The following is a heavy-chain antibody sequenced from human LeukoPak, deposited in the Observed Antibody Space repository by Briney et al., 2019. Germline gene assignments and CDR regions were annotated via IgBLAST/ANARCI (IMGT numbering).Heavy chain of an antibody. V-gene: IGHV1-2*04. CDR1: GYTFTGYY. CDR3: ARTYDYGGNPGYFDL. CDR2: INPNSGGT. Sequence: ASVKVSCKASGYTFTGYYMHWVRQAPGQGLEWMGWINPNSGGTNYAQKFQGWVTMTRDTSISTAYMELSRLRSDDTAVYYCARTYDYGGNPGYFDLWGRGTLVTVSS. D-gene: IGHD4-23*01. J-gene: IGHJ2*01.